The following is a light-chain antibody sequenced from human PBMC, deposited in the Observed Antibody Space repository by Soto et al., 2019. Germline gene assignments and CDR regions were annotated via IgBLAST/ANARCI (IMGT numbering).Light chain of an antibody. Sequence: QSVLTQPPSASGTPGQRITISCSGSTSNIGSDSVFWYQHHPGTAPKLLIFIDNQRPSGVPDRFSGSKSGTSASLAISGLRSEDEADYYCAAWDDSLSAWVFGGGTQLTVL. J-gene: IGLJ3*02. CDR1: TSNIGSDS. CDR2: IDN. V-gene: IGLV1-47*01. CDR3: AAWDDSLSAWV.